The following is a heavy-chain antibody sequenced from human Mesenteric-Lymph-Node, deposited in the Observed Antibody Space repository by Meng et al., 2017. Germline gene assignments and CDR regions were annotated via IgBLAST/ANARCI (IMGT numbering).Heavy chain of an antibody. CDR2: ISAYNGNT. CDR1: GYTFTGYY. V-gene: IGHV1-18*04. CDR3: ARESVAVAGTSDY. D-gene: IGHD6-19*01. Sequence: QGKLVGSGGGCVQRGRSLVLSCAASGYTFTGYYMHWVRQAPGQGLEWMGWISAYNGNTNYAQKLQGRVTMTTDTSTSTAYMELRSLRSDDTAVYYCARESVAVAGTSDYWGQGTLVTVSS. J-gene: IGHJ4*02.